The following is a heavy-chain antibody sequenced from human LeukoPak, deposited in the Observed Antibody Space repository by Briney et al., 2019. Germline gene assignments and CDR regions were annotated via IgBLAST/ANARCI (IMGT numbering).Heavy chain of an antibody. Sequence: SESLSLSCTASGFTISRYDLSWIRQPPGKGLEWVGYIYYSGSTNYNPSLKSRLTISVDTTNNYFPLKLSSVTAADTAVYYCARREYSSSFWFDTWGQGTLVTVSS. V-gene: IGHV4-59*08. CDR3: ARREYSSSFWFDT. CDR2: IYYSGST. D-gene: IGHD6-6*01. CDR1: GFTISRYD. J-gene: IGHJ5*02.